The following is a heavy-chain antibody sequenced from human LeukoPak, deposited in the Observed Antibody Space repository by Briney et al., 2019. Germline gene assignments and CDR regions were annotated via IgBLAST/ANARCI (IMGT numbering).Heavy chain of an antibody. V-gene: IGHV3-30*18. CDR1: GLTFSTYG. D-gene: IGHD3-10*01. CDR3: AKDLPYYGSGSPSGLDY. Sequence: GGSLRLSCAASGLTFSTYGMHWVRQAPGKGLEWVAVISFDGSNKYYADSVKGRFTISRDNSKNTLYLQMNSLRAEDTAVYYCAKDLPYYGSGSPSGLDYWGQGTLVTVSS. CDR2: ISFDGSNK. J-gene: IGHJ4*02.